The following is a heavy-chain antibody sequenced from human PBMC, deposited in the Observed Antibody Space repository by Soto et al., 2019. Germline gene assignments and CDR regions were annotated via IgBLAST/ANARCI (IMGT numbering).Heavy chain of an antibody. CDR3: ARVSTVTTPYYYYYGMDV. D-gene: IGHD4-17*01. J-gene: IGHJ6*02. V-gene: IGHV4-39*01. CDR1: CGSISSSSYY. CDR2: IYYSGST. Sequence: SETLSLTCTVSCGSISSSSYYWGWIRQPPGKGLEWIGSIYYSGSTYYNPSLKSRVTISVDTSKNQFSLKLSSVTAADTAVYYCARVSTVTTPYYYYYGMDVWGQGTTVTVSS.